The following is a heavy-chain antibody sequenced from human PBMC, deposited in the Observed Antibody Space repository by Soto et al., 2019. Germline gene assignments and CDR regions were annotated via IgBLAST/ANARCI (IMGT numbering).Heavy chain of an antibody. V-gene: IGHV4-4*02. D-gene: IGHD1-26*01. CDR3: ASHLGATRGPFDF. J-gene: IGHJ4*02. CDR2: IYHTGST. CDR1: GGSISSANW. Sequence: QVQLQESAPGLVNPSGTLSLTCAVSGGSISSANWWNLVRQPPGKGLVWIGEIYHTGSTYYNPSLKSRVTISVDKSRNQFSMSLSSVTAADTAIYYCASHLGATRGPFDFWGQGTLVTVSS.